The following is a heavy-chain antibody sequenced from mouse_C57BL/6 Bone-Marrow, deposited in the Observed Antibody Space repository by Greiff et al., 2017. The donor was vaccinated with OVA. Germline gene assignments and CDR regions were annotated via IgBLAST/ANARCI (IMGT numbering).Heavy chain of an antibody. CDR2: IDPSDSYT. D-gene: IGHD2-12*01. Sequence: QVQLKPPGAELVLPGASVKLSCKASCSTFTSYWMHWVKPRPGQGLAWIGAIDPSDSYTNYNQKFKGNSTLTAEKSFSTAYMQLSSLTSEDSTVYYCARASERPWFAYWGQGTLVTVSA. CDR1: CSTFTSYW. V-gene: IGHV1-69*01. J-gene: IGHJ3*01. CDR3: ARASERPWFAY.